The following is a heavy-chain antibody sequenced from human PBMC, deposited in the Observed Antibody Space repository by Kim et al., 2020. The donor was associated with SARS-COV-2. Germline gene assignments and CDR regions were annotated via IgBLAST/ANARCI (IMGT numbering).Heavy chain of an antibody. CDR3: ARDGGLWGDPIDY. V-gene: IGHV4-61*02. D-gene: IGHD2-21*02. CDR1: GVSISSGSCY. CDR2: IYTSGTT. Sequence: SETLSLTCSVSGVSISSGSCYWSWIRQPAGKGLEWIGRIYTSGTTNYNPSLKSRVSISRDTSKNQFSLKLTSVTDADTAVYYCARDGGLWGDPIDYWGQGILVTVSS. J-gene: IGHJ4*02.